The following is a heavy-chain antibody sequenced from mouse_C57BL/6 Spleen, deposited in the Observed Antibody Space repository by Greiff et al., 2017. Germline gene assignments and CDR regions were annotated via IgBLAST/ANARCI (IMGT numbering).Heavy chain of an antibody. CDR1: GYAFSSSW. J-gene: IGHJ2*01. CDR3: ARTDWFFDY. Sequence: QVQLQQSGPELVKPGASVKISCKASGYAFSSSWMNWVKQRPGKGLEWIGRIYPGDGDTNYNGKFKGKATLTADKSSSTAYMQLSSLTSEDSAVYFCARTDWFFDYLGQGTTLTVSS. V-gene: IGHV1-82*01. D-gene: IGHD2-2*01. CDR2: IYPGDGDT.